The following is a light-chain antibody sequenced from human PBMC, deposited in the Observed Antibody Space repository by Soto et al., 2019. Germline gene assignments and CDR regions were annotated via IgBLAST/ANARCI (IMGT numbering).Light chain of an antibody. CDR1: QNIRSY. CDR2: AAS. Sequence: DIQMTQSPSSLSASVGDRVTITCRASQNIRSYLNWYQQKPGKAPKVLIYAASSLQSGVPSRFSGSGSGTDFTLTISSLQPEDFATYYCQQTYSTPPTFGQGTKVEIK. V-gene: IGKV1-39*01. J-gene: IGKJ1*01. CDR3: QQTYSTPPT.